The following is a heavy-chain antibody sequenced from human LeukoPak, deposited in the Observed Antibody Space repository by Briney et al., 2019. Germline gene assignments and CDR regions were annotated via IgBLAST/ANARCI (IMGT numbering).Heavy chain of an antibody. CDR3: ARDREGLDS. V-gene: IGHV1-2*02. CDR2: INPNNGDT. CDR1: GYSFSDYN. J-gene: IGHJ5*01. Sequence: GASVKVSCKAFGYSFSDYNMHWVRQAPGQGPEGMGWINPNNGDTTYAQKFQGRVTLTSDTSTSTAYMDLSRLTSDDTAVYYCARDREGLDSWGQGTLVTVSS.